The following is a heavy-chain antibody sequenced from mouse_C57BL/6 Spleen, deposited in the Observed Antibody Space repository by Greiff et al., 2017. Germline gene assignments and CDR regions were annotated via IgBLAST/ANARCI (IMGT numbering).Heavy chain of an antibody. J-gene: IGHJ2*01. CDR3: ARPGCSSPFDY. CDR1: GFNIKNTY. CDR2: IDPANGNT. V-gene: IGHV14-3*01. Sequence: VHVKQSVAELVRPGASVKLSCTASGFNIKNTYMNWVKQRPEQGLEWIGRIDPANGNTKYAPKFQGKATITADTSSNTAYLQLSSLTSEDTAIYYCARPGCSSPFDYWGQGTTLTVSS. D-gene: IGHD1-1*01.